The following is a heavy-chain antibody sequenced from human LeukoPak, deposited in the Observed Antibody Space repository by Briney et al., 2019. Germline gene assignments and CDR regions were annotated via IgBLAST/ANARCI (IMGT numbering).Heavy chain of an antibody. CDR2: MSSRSGII. J-gene: IGHJ3*02. CDR3: ARDLGLTGSDAFDI. V-gene: IGHV3-11*04. Sequence: PGGSLRLSCVASGFNFSDYYMNWIRQSPGKGLEWISYMSSRSGIIYYADSVKGRFTISRDNARNSLYLQMNSLRAEDTAVYYCARDLGLTGSDAFDIWGQGTMVTVSS. CDR1: GFNFSDYY. D-gene: IGHD4/OR15-4a*01.